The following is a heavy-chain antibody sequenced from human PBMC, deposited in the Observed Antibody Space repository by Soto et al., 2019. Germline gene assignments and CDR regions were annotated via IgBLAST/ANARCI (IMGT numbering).Heavy chain of an antibody. J-gene: IGHJ5*02. CDR1: GFTFSSYG. CDR2: MSYDGSNK. Sequence: PGGSLRLSCAASGFTFSSYGMHWVRQAPGKGLEWVAVMSYDGSNKYYADSVRGRFTISRDNSKNTLYLQMNSLRAEDTAVYYCAKRGYGRYNWFDPWGQGTLVTVSS. V-gene: IGHV3-30*18. CDR3: AKRGYGRYNWFDP. D-gene: IGHD5-18*01.